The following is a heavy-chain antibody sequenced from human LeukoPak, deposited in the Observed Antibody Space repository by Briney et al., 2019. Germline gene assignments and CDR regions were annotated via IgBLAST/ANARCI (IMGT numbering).Heavy chain of an antibody. D-gene: IGHD6-13*01. V-gene: IGHV3-21*01. J-gene: IGHJ6*02. CDR1: GFTFSSYS. Sequence: GGSLRLSCAASGFTFSSYSMNWVRQAPGKGLEWVSSISSSSIYIYYADSVKGRFTISRDNAKNSLYLQMNSLRAEDTAVYYCASTLYSTSWYGGMYVWGQGTTVTVSS. CDR3: ASTLYSTSWYGGMYV. CDR2: ISSSSIYI.